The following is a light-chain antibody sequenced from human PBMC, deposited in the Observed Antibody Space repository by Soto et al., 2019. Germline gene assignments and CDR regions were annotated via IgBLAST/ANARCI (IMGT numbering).Light chain of an antibody. Sequence: IVMTQSPVTLSGSLGERATLSCRASQSVGSDVAWYHQKVGQAPRLLIYDASTRATGIPDSFSGSGSGTEFTLTINSLQAEDFAVYYCLQFNDWPRTFGQGTKVEMK. V-gene: IGKV3-15*01. J-gene: IGKJ1*01. CDR1: QSVGSD. CDR3: LQFNDWPRT. CDR2: DAS.